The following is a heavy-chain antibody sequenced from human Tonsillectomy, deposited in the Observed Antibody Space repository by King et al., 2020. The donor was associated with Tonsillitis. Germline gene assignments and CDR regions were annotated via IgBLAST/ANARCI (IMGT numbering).Heavy chain of an antibody. J-gene: IGHJ3*02. V-gene: IGHV4-34*01. Sequence: HVQLQQWGAGLLKPSETLSLTCAVYGGSFSGYYWSWIRQPPGKGLEWIGEINHSGSTNYNPSLKSRVTISVDTSKNQFSLKLSSVTAADTAVYYCARARTHTVVKDAFDIWGQGTMVTVSS. CDR3: ARARTHTVVKDAFDI. D-gene: IGHD4-23*01. CDR2: INHSGST. CDR1: GGSFSGYY.